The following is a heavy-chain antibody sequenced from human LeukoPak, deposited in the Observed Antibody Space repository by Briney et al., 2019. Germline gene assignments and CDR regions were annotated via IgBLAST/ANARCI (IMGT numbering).Heavy chain of an antibody. CDR2: IGSDNKP. Sequence: GGSLRLSCEASGFTFSAYAMTWVRQAPGKGLEWVSSIGSDNKPHYSESVKGRFAISRDNSKNTLFLQLNSLRAEDTALYYCASRGSYYEFDYWGQGTLVTVSS. J-gene: IGHJ4*02. D-gene: IGHD1-26*01. V-gene: IGHV3-23*05. CDR1: GFTFSAYA. CDR3: ASRGSYYEFDY.